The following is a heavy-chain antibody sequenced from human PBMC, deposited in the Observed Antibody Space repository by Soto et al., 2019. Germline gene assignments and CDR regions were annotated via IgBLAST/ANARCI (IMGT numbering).Heavy chain of an antibody. CDR3: AKEWRPYGSGTGNFDY. CDR1: GFTFSSYA. D-gene: IGHD3-10*01. V-gene: IGHV3-23*01. CDR2: ISGSGGST. Sequence: HPGGSLRLSCAASGFTFSSYAMSWVRQAPGKGLEWVSAISGSGGSTYYADSVKGRFTISRDNSKNTLYLQMNSLRAEDTAVYYCAKEWRPYGSGTGNFDYWGQGTLVTVS. J-gene: IGHJ4*02.